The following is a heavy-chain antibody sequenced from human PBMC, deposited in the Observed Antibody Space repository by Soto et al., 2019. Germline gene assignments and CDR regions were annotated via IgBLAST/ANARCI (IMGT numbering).Heavy chain of an antibody. CDR2: IDPSDSYT. CDR3: AIQSSSWQRTKLNAFDI. V-gene: IGHV5-10-1*01. CDR1: GYSITSYW. J-gene: IGHJ3*02. D-gene: IGHD6-13*01. Sequence: GESMKISCKGSGYSITSYWISWVRQMPGKGLEWMGRIDPSDSYTNYSPSFQGHVTISADKSISTAYLQWSSLKASDTAMYYCAIQSSSWQRTKLNAFDIWGQGTMVTVSS.